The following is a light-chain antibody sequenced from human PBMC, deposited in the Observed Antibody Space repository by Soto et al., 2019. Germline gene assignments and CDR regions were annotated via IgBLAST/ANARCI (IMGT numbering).Light chain of an antibody. J-gene: IGLJ1*01. CDR2: RNT. Sequence: QSLLTQPPSVSGAPGQRVAISCTGSSSNIGAGYDVHWYQQLPGTAPKLLIYRNTNRPSGVPDRFSGSKSGTSASLAITGLQAEDEADYYCQYYDSNLSGSEVFGTGTKVTV. CDR1: SSNIGAGYD. CDR3: QYYDSNLSGSEV. V-gene: IGLV1-40*01.